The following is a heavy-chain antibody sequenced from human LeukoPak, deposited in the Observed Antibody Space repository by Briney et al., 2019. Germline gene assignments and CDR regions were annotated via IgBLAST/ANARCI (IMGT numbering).Heavy chain of an antibody. CDR3: ARGPTAVAGWKYFDL. CDR2: INHSGST. Sequence: SETLSLTCAVYGGSFSGYYWSWIRQPPGKGLEWIGEINHSGSTNYNPSLKSRVAISVDPSKNQFSLKLSSVTAADTAVYYCARGPTAVAGWKYFDLWGRGTLVTVSS. D-gene: IGHD6-19*01. J-gene: IGHJ2*01. CDR1: GGSFSGYY. V-gene: IGHV4-34*01.